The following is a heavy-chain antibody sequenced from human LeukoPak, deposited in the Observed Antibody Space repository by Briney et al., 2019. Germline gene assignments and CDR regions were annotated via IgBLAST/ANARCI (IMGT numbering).Heavy chain of an antibody. V-gene: IGHV1-69*05. CDR1: GGTFSLYV. J-gene: IGHJ3*02. Sequence: SVKVSCKASGGTFSLYVISWVRQAPGQGLEWMGGIIPIFGTANYAQKFQGRVTITTDESTSTAYMELSSLRSDDTAVYYCARDRSTSSPDAFDIWGQGTMVTVSS. D-gene: IGHD6-6*01. CDR2: IIPIFGTA. CDR3: ARDRSTSSPDAFDI.